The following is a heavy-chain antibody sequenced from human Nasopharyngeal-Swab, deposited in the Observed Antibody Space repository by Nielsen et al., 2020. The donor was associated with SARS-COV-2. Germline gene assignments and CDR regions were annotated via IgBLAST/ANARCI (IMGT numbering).Heavy chain of an antibody. CDR3: ARAFSPADYGMDV. CDR1: GFTFSSYG. CDR2: KWYDGSNE. J-gene: IGHJ6*02. Sequence: GESLKISCAASGFTFSSYGMHWVRQAPGKGLEWVAVKWYDGSNEYYADSVKGRFTISRDNSKNTLFLQMNSLRAEDTSVYYCARAFSPADYGMDVWDQGTTVTVS. V-gene: IGHV3-33*08. D-gene: IGHD3-3*02.